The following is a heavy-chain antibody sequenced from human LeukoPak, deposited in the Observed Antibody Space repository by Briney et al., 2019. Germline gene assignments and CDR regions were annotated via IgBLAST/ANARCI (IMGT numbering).Heavy chain of an antibody. CDR3: ARLPGGSTIYFQH. CDR2: IYPADSDT. CDR1: GYSFTSYG. Sequence: GESLKISCKGSGYSFTSYGIGWVRQMPGKGLEWMGIIYPADSDTRYSPSFQGQVTISADKSISTAYLQWSSLKASDTAMCYCARLPGGSTIYFQHWGQGTLVTVSS. J-gene: IGHJ1*01. V-gene: IGHV5-51*01. D-gene: IGHD5/OR15-5a*01.